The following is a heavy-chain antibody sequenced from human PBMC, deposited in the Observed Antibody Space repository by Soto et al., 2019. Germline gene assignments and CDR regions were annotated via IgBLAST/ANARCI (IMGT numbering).Heavy chain of an antibody. Sequence: QVHLVQSGAEVKKPGASVKVSCKASGYTFPSYGISWIRQAPGQGLVWVGWISAHNGHTKYTQNFQGRVTMTTDISTSTAHMELRGLRSDDTAVYYCASYGGGWPDNWGQGTLVTVSS. CDR1: GYTFPSYG. V-gene: IGHV1-18*01. J-gene: IGHJ4*02. CDR2: ISAHNGHT. CDR3: ASYGGGWPDN. D-gene: IGHD6-19*01.